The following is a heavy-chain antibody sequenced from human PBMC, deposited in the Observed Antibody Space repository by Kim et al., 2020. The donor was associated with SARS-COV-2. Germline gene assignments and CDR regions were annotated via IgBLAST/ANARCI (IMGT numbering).Heavy chain of an antibody. CDR1: SGSLSGYF. J-gene: IGHJ6*03. D-gene: IGHD2-15*01. CDR3: ARSAKEDTILGPPRGGYYMDV. CDR2: IHHGGSS. Sequence: SETLSLTCAVDSGSLSGYFWTWIRQSPGKGLEWIGEIHHGGSSNYSPSLKSRVTMSVDTSKNSFSLNLTSVTAADTAVYYCARSAKEDTILGPPRGGYYMDVWGKGTTVTVSS. V-gene: IGHV4-34*01.